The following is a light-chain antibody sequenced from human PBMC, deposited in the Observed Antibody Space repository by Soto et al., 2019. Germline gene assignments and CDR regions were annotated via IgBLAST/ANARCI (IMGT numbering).Light chain of an antibody. Sequence: QSVLTQPASVSGSPGQSITISCTGTSSDLGSYNLVSWYQHHPGKAPKLIIYEATKRPSGISSRFSGSKSGYTASLTISGLQAEDEADYYCSSYTSSSTLLFGGGTKLTVL. CDR1: SSDLGSYNL. CDR3: SSYTSSSTLL. CDR2: EAT. V-gene: IGLV2-14*02. J-gene: IGLJ2*01.